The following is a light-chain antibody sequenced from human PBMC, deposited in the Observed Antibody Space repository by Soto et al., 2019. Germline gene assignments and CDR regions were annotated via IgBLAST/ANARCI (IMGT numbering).Light chain of an antibody. Sequence: QSVLTQPPSVSAAPGQKVTISFSGSSSNIGGNSVSWYQHLPGTAPKLLIYDDNKRPSGIPDRFSGSKSGTSATLGITGFQTGDEADYYCGSWDSSLSAYVFGTGTK. CDR2: DDN. CDR1: SSNIGGNS. V-gene: IGLV1-51*01. J-gene: IGLJ1*01. CDR3: GSWDSSLSAYV.